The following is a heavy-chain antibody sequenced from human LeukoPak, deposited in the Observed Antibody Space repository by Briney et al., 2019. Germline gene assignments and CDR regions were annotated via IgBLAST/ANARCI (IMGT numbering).Heavy chain of an antibody. CDR3: ARALQTYYYDSSGYNFDY. CDR1: GYTFTSYD. CDR2: MNPNSGNT. Sequence: ASVKVSCKASGYTFTSYDINWVRQATGQGLEWMGWMNPNSGNTGYAQKFQGRVTITRNTSISTAYMELSSLRSEDTAVYYCARALQTYYYDSSGYNFDYWGQGTLVTVSS. D-gene: IGHD3-22*01. J-gene: IGHJ4*02. V-gene: IGHV1-8*03.